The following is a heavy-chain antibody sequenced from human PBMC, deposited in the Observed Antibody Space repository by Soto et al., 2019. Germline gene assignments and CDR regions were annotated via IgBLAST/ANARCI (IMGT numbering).Heavy chain of an antibody. D-gene: IGHD3-3*01. CDR3: ARGNSYDFWSGYYYNWFDP. CDR2: IYHSGST. V-gene: IGHV4-38-2*01. Sequence: PSETLSLTCAVSGYSISSGYYWGWIRQPPGKGLEWIGSIYHSGSTYYNPSLKSRVTISVDTSKNQFSLKLSSVTAADTAVYYCARGNSYDFWSGYYYNWFDPWGQGTLVTVSS. J-gene: IGHJ5*02. CDR1: GYSISSGYY.